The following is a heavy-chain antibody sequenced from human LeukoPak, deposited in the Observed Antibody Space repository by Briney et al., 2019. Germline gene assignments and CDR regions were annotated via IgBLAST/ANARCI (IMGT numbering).Heavy chain of an antibody. D-gene: IGHD5-12*01. Sequence: PSETLSLTCTVSGGSISSYYWSWIWQPPGKGLEWIGYIYYSGSTNYNPSLKSRVTISVDTSKNQFSLKLSSVTSADTAVYYCASQGVSGSDYWGQGTLVTVSS. J-gene: IGHJ4*02. CDR2: IYYSGST. V-gene: IGHV4-59*01. CDR1: GGSISSYY. CDR3: ASQGVSGSDY.